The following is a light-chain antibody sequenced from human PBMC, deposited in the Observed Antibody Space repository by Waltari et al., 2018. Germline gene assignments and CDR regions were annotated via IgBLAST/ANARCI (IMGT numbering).Light chain of an antibody. Sequence: QSALTQPASVSGSRGQSITISCTGSSSDIGSYNVVSWYQHDPGKAPKLLIYGVNNRPSGVSNRFSGSKSCNTASLTTSGLEAEDEADYSCSSYAGSVVFGGGTKLTVL. CDR2: GVN. CDR3: SSYAGSVV. CDR1: SSDIGSYNV. V-gene: IGLV2-23*02. J-gene: IGLJ3*02.